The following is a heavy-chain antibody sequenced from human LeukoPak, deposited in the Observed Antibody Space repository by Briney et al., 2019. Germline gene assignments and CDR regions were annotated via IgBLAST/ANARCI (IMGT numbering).Heavy chain of an antibody. CDR1: GFTFSNYW. J-gene: IGHJ6*02. D-gene: IGHD6-13*01. Sequence: GGSLRLSCTASGFTFSNYWMSWVRQTPEKGLEWVANIKQDGGETVYVDSVKGRFTISRDNAQSSLYLQMNSLRAEDTAVYYCARDPYSSSWSYGMDVWGQGTAVTVSS. CDR2: IKQDGGET. CDR3: ARDPYSSSWSYGMDV. V-gene: IGHV3-7*05.